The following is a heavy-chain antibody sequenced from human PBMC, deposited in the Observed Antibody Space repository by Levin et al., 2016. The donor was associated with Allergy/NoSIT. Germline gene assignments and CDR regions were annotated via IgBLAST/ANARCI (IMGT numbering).Heavy chain of an antibody. CDR2: ISDSGITV. CDR3: ARDFSSRLLFPRHTFDS. J-gene: IGHJ4*02. D-gene: IGHD2-21*02. V-gene: IGHV3-11*01. Sequence: WIRQPPGKGLEWVSYISDSGITVYYADSVKGRFTISRDNAKNSLYLQMNSLRAEDTAVYYCARDFSSRLLFPRHTFDSWGQGNPVTVSS.